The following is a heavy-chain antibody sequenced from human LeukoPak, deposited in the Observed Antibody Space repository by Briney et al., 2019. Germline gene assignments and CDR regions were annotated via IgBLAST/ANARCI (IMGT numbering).Heavy chain of an antibody. J-gene: IGHJ4*02. CDR1: GFTFSNYW. CDR3: AREGGTVTMYGY. D-gene: IGHD4-11*01. Sequence: QPGGSLRLSCAASGFTFSNYWIYWVRQAPGKGLVWVSRINESGRTTTYADSVKGRFTISRDNAKNTVYLQMNSLRAEDTAVYYCAREGGTVTMYGYWGQGTLVTVSS. V-gene: IGHV3-74*01. CDR2: INESGRTT.